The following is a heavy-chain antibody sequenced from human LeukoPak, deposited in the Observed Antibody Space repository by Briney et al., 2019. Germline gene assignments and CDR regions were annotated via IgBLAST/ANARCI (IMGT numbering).Heavy chain of an antibody. J-gene: IGHJ6*02. V-gene: IGHV4-61*02. Sequence: SETLSLTCTVSGDSISSGNYYWNWIRQPAGKGLEWIGRFWPGGSTNYNPSLKSRVTISVDTSKNQFSLKLSSVTAADTAVYYCARHNDYYVVGGMDVWGQGTTVTVSS. CDR1: GDSISSGNYY. D-gene: IGHD3-10*02. CDR2: FWPGGST. CDR3: ARHNDYYVVGGMDV.